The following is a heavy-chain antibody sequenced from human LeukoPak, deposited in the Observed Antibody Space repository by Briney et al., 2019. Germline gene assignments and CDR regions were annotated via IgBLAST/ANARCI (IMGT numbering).Heavy chain of an antibody. V-gene: IGHV4-38-2*02. CDR1: GYSITSGYF. CDR2: LSHDGST. D-gene: IGHD5-24*01. Sequence: ASETLSLTCTVSGYSITSGYFWGWIRQPPGKGLEWIGSLSHDGSTFYNPSLKSRVTISVDTSKNQFSLKLSSVTAADTAVYYCARGKDGYNPWGQGTLVTVSS. CDR3: ARGKDGYNP. J-gene: IGHJ5*02.